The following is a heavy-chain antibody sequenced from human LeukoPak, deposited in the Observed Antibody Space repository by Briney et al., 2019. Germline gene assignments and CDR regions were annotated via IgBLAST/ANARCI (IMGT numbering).Heavy chain of an antibody. Sequence: LAGRSLRLSCVASGFTFNTYSMHWVRQAPGKGLEWVSVIYSGGSTYYADSVKGRFTISRDNSKNTLYLQMNSLRAEDTAVYYCAKAYRSKPYDYWGQGTLVTVSS. V-gene: IGHV3-NL1*01. CDR3: AKAYRSKPYDY. J-gene: IGHJ4*02. D-gene: IGHD2-21*01. CDR1: GFTFNTYS. CDR2: IYSGGST.